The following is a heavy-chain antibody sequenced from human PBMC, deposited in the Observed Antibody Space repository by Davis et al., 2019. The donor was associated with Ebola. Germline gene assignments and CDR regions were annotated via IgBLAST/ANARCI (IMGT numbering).Heavy chain of an antibody. CDR2: ISGSSTYI. D-gene: IGHD6-19*01. J-gene: IGHJ4*02. CDR3: AKDLRQWLTPHHLDY. CDR1: AFSFSSYS. Sequence: GESLKISCAASAFSFSSYSMNWVRQAPGKGLEWVSFISGSSTYIFYADSVKGRFTISRDNAKNSLYLQMNSLRAEDTAIYYCAKDLRQWLTPHHLDYWGQGTLVTVSS. V-gene: IGHV3-21*04.